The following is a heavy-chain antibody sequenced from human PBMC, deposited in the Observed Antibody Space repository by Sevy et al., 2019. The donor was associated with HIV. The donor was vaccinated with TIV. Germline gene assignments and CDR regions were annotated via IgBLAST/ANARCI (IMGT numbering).Heavy chain of an antibody. J-gene: IGHJ4*02. CDR1: GYTFTSYG. CDR2: MSAYNGNT. V-gene: IGHV1-18*04. D-gene: IGHD2-15*01. Sequence: ASVKVSCKASGYTFTSYGISWVRQAPGQGLEWMGWMSAYNGNTNYAQKLQGRVTMTTDTSTSTAYMELRSLRSDDTAVYYCARSAYCSGGSCYSYIDYWGQGTLVTVSS. CDR3: ARSAYCSGGSCYSYIDY.